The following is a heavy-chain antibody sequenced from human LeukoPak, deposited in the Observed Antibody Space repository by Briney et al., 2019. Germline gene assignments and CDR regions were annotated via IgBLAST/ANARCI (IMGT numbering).Heavy chain of an antibody. CDR3: ARDSHYGVVDY. J-gene: IGHJ4*02. CDR1: GYTFTSYY. D-gene: IGHD4-17*01. Sequence: ASVKVSCKTSGYTFTSYYIHWVRQAPGQGLEWMGIINPSGGSTSYAQKFQGRVTMTRDTSTSTVYMYLSSLRSEDTAVYYCARDSHYGVVDYWGQGTLVTVSS. V-gene: IGHV1-46*01. CDR2: INPSGGST.